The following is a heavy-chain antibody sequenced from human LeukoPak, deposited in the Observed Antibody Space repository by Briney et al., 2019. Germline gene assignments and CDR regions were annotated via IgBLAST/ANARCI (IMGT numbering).Heavy chain of an antibody. CDR1: GGXISSYF. Sequence: SETLSLTCTVSGGXISSYFWSWIRQPPGKGLEWIGYIYYSGNTNYNPSLKSRVTISVDTSKNQFSLKLNSVTAADTAVYYCARVRYCSTNRCYDREFDNWGQGTLVTVSS. CDR2: IYYSGNT. CDR3: ARVRYCSTNRCYDREFDN. V-gene: IGHV4-59*01. J-gene: IGHJ4*02. D-gene: IGHD2-2*01.